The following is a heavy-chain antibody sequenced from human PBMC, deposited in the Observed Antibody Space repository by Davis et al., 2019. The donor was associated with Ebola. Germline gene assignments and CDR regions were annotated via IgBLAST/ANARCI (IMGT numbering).Heavy chain of an antibody. CDR1: GGTFSSYA. CDR3: ARAGDIVVVPDLNWFDP. V-gene: IGHV1-69*04. CDR2: IIPILGIA. D-gene: IGHD2-2*01. J-gene: IGHJ5*02. Sequence: SVKVSCKASGGTFSSYAISWVRQAPGQGLEWMGRIIPILGIANYAQKFQGRVTITADKSTSTAYMELSSLRSEDTAVYYCARAGDIVVVPDLNWFDPWGQGTLVTVSS.